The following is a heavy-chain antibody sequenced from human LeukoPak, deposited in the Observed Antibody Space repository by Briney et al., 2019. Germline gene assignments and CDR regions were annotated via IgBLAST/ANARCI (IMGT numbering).Heavy chain of an antibody. D-gene: IGHD6-19*01. V-gene: IGHV3-21*04. Sequence: GGSLRLSCAASGFTFSSYSMNWVRQAPGKGLEWVSSISSSSSYIYYADSVKGRFTISRDNAKNTLYLQMNSLRAEDTAVYYCAKDRYSSGWSVDYWGQGTLVTVSS. CDR1: GFTFSSYS. J-gene: IGHJ4*02. CDR3: AKDRYSSGWSVDY. CDR2: ISSSSSYI.